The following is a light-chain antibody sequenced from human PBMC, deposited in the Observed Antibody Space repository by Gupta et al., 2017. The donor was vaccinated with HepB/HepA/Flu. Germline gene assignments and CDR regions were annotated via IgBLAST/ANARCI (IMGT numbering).Light chain of an antibody. CDR2: DVT. CDR1: SNDLGGYDS. J-gene: IGLJ2*01. Sequence: QSALTQPDSVSGSPGQPITISCTGSSNDLGGYDSVSWYQQDPGQAPKLLIYDVTNRPSGVSTRFSCAKSGNTASLTISGLQAEDEAYYYCSSFSNAYALVLFGGGTKLTVL. CDR3: SSFSNAYALVL. V-gene: IGLV2-14*03.